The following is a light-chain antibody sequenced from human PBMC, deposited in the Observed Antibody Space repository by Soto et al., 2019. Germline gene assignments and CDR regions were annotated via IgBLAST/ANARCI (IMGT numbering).Light chain of an antibody. CDR3: QQYVTSPLT. J-gene: IGKJ4*01. CDR1: QSVSSY. Sequence: VLTQSPGTLSLSPGERATLSCRASQSVSSYLAWYQQKPGQAPRLLIYGVSSRATGIPDRFSGSGSGTDFTLTISRLEPEDFAVYYCQQYVTSPLTFGGGTKVDIK. V-gene: IGKV3-20*01. CDR2: GVS.